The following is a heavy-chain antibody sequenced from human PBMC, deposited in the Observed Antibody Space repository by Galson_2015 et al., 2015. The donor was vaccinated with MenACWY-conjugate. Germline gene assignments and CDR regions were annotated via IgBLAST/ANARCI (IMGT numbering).Heavy chain of an antibody. D-gene: IGHD2-15*01. Sequence: SLRLSCAASGFTFNNYWMSWVRQVPGKGPEWVANIKQDGSEEYYVDSVRGRFTISRDNSKSSLFLQMNSLRAEDTAVYYCARDLGFYCSHNDCSFPVWGQGTLVTVSS. CDR1: GFTFNNYW. J-gene: IGHJ4*02. CDR2: IKQDGSEE. V-gene: IGHV3-7*03. CDR3: ARDLGFYCSHNDCSFPV.